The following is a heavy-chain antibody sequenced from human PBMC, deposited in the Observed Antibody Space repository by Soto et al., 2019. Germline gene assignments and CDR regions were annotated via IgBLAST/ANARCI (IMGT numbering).Heavy chain of an antibody. J-gene: IGHJ4*02. D-gene: IGHD5-12*01. Sequence: QVQLQESGPGLVKPSGTLSLTCAVSGVSISSHDWWTWVRQPPGKGLEWIGESHESGNTNYNSSLGSRVTISLDKSKNHFSLKLTSVTVADTAVYYCATRDSGRFYWGQGTLVTVSS. CDR1: GVSISSHDW. CDR3: ATRDSGRFY. CDR2: SHESGNT. V-gene: IGHV4-4*02.